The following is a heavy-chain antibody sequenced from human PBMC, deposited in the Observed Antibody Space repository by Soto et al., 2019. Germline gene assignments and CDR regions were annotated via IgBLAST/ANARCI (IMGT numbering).Heavy chain of an antibody. Sequence: SGPTLVNPTQTLTLTCTFSGFSLGTSGMCVNWIRQPPGKALEWLALIDWDDDKYYSTSLKTRLTISKDTSKNQVVLTMTNMDPVDTATYYCARTRGSGSYGYYGMDVWGQGTTVTVSS. CDR3: ARTRGSGSYGYYGMDV. CDR2: IDWDDDK. V-gene: IGHV2-70*01. D-gene: IGHD3-10*01. CDR1: GFSLGTSGMC. J-gene: IGHJ6*02.